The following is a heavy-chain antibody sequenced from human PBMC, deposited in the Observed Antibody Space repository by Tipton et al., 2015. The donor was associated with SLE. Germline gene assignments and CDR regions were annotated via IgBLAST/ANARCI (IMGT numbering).Heavy chain of an antibody. CDR2: INPNSGGT. V-gene: IGHV1-2*02. Sequence: QLVQSGAEGKKPGASVKVSCKASGYTFTGYYMHWVRQAPGQGLEWMGWINPNSGGTDYAQKFQGRVTMTRDTSISTAYMELTSLRSDDTAVSYGVPSISGPFYFDTWGQETLAPVPS. D-gene: IGHD6-19*01. J-gene: IGHJ4*02. CDR1: GYTFTGYY. CDR3: VPSISGPFYFDT.